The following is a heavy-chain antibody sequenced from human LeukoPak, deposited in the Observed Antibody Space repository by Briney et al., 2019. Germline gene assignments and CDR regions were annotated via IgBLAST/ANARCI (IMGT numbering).Heavy chain of an antibody. Sequence: GGSLRLSCAASGFTFDDYAMHWVRQAPGKGLEWVSGISWNSGSIGYADSVKGRFTISRDNAKNSLYLQMNSLRAEDTALYYCAKDFRTVAGTGAFDYWGQGTLVTVSS. CDR1: GFTFDDYA. CDR3: AKDFRTVAGTGAFDY. CDR2: ISWNSGSI. V-gene: IGHV3-9*01. D-gene: IGHD6-19*01. J-gene: IGHJ4*02.